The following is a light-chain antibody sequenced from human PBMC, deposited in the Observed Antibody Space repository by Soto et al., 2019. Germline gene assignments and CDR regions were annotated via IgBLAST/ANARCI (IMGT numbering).Light chain of an antibody. V-gene: IGKV1-5*03. CDR2: KAS. CDR3: QQYNSYPLP. J-gene: IGKJ4*01. Sequence: DIQMTQSPSTLSASVGDRVTITCRASQSISSWLAWYQQKPGKAPKLLIYKASSLESGVPSRFSGSGSETEFTLTISSLQPDAFATYYCQQYNSYPLPFGGGTKMEIK. CDR1: QSISSW.